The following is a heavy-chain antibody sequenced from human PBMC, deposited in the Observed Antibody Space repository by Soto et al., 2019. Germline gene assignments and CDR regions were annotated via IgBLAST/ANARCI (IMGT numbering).Heavy chain of an antibody. V-gene: IGHV3-48*02. D-gene: IGHD6-6*01. CDR2: ISSRSYTI. J-gene: IGHJ6*02. Sequence: EVQLVESGGGLVQPGGSLRLSCAASGFSFSTYSMNWVRQAPGKGLEWVSYISSRSYTIYYIDPVKGRFTISRDNAKSSLYLQMNSLRDEDTAVYYCARGGSSSDNGMDVWGQGTMVTVSS. CDR3: ARGGSSSDNGMDV. CDR1: GFSFSTYS.